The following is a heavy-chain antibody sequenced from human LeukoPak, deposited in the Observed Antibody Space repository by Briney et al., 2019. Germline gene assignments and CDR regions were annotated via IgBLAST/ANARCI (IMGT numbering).Heavy chain of an antibody. J-gene: IGHJ4*02. CDR3: TRDVTATFDD. CDR2: IRSKAYGGTT. Sequence: GRSLRLSCTACGYTFGDYDMSWVRQAPGKGLEGVGFIRSKAYGGTTEYAASVKGRFSITRDDSKTNAYLQMNSLKTEDTAVYYCTRDVTATFDDWGQGTLVTVSS. V-gene: IGHV3-49*04. CDR1: GYTFGDYD.